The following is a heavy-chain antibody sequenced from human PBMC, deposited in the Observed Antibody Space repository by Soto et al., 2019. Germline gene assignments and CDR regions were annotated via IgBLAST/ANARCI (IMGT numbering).Heavy chain of an antibody. J-gene: IGHJ4*02. Sequence: LRLSCAASGFAFSIYSMNWVRQAPGKGLEWVSFISSSSSAIYYADSVKGRFTISRDNAKNSLFLQMSNLRAEDTAVYYCASRTAAAGIVAWGLGTLVTVSS. V-gene: IGHV3-48*01. D-gene: IGHD6-13*01. CDR2: ISSSSSAI. CDR1: GFAFSIYS. CDR3: ASRTAAAGIVA.